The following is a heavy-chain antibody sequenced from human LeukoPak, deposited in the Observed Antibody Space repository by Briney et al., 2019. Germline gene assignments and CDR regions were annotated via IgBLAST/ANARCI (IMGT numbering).Heavy chain of an antibody. V-gene: IGHV5-51*01. CDR2: IYPGDSDT. CDR3: ARRLGYCSSTSCYIWFDP. Sequence: GESLKISCKGSGYSFTSYWIGWVPQMPGKGLEWMGIIYPGDSDTRYSPSFQGQVTISADKSISTAYLQWSSLKASDTAMYYCARRLGYCSSTSCYIWFDPWGQGTLVTVSS. CDR1: GYSFTSYW. D-gene: IGHD2-2*02. J-gene: IGHJ5*02.